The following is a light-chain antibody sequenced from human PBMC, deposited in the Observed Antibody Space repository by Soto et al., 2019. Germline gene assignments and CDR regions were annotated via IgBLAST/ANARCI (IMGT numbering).Light chain of an antibody. Sequence: QSVLTQPASVSGSPGQSITISCSGTSLDIGDYDYVSWYQQHPGKAPKLMIYEVTNRPSGVSNRFSGSKSGYTASLTVSGLQTEDEAFYYCSSSAGIYHYLVFGGGTKLTVL. J-gene: IGLJ3*02. CDR2: EVT. CDR1: SLDIGDYDY. V-gene: IGLV2-14*01. CDR3: SSSAGIYHYLV.